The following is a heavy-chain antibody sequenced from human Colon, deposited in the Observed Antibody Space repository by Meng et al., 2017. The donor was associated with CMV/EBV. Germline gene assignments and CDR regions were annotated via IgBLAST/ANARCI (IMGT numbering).Heavy chain of an antibody. CDR2: ITPIDGNA. CDR3: AVQSGYLSCFDP. Sequence: CRASGTTLTYHWLRWVRQAPGQALGWMRWITPIDGNANYAQKFQSRVTFTRATSLNTVYMELRNLRSEDTAMYFCAVQSGYLSCFDPWGQGTLVTVSS. J-gene: IGHJ5*02. CDR1: GTTLTYHW. V-gene: IGHV1-45*01. D-gene: IGHD3-3*01.